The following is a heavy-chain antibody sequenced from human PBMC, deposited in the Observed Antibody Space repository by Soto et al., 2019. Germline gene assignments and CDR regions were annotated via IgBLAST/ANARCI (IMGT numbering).Heavy chain of an antibody. Sequence: QVQLVESGGGVVQPGRSLRLSCAASGFTFSSYAMHWVRQAPGKGLEWVAVISYDGSKKYYADSVKGRFTISRDNSKNRLYLQMNSLGAEDTAVYYCARDFGGADCFDYWGQGTLVPVSS. CDR1: GFTFSSYA. CDR3: ARDFGGADCFDY. CDR2: ISYDGSKK. D-gene: IGHD3-16*01. J-gene: IGHJ4*02. V-gene: IGHV3-30-3*01.